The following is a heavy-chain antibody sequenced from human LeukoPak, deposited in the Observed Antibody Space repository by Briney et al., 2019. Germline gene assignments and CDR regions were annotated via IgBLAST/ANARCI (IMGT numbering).Heavy chain of an antibody. V-gene: IGHV3-23*01. D-gene: IGHD6-19*01. J-gene: IGHJ4*02. Sequence: PGGSLRLSCAASGFTFSSYAMSWVRQAPGKGLEWVSAISGSGGSTYYADSVKGRFTISRDNSKNTLYLQMNSLRAEDTAVYYCAKDLYSSGWSYYFDYWGQGTLVTVSS. CDR3: AKDLYSSGWSYYFDY. CDR2: ISGSGGST. CDR1: GFTFSSYA.